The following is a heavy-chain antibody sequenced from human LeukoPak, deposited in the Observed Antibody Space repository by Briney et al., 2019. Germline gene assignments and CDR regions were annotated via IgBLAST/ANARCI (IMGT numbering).Heavy chain of an antibody. Sequence: PSETLSLTCTVSSYSISSGYYWGWIRQPPGKGLEWIGSIYYSGSTYYNPSLKSRVTISVDTSKNQFSLKLSSVTAADTAVYYCARRGVVPAAMHDAFDIWGQGTMVTVSS. V-gene: IGHV4-38-2*02. CDR2: IYYSGST. CDR3: ARRGVVPAAMHDAFDI. D-gene: IGHD2-2*01. CDR1: SYSISSGYY. J-gene: IGHJ3*02.